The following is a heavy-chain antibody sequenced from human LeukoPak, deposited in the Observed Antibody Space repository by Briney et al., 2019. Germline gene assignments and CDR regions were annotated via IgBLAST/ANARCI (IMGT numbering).Heavy chain of an antibody. Sequence: SETLSLTCTVSGGSISSYYWSWIRRPAGKGLEWIGYIYYSGSTNYNPSLKSRVTISVDTSKNQFSLKLSSVTAADTAVYYGARDLRAGGGNSEGSDAFDIWGQGTMVTVSS. CDR3: ARDLRAGGGNSEGSDAFDI. V-gene: IGHV4-59*01. D-gene: IGHD4-23*01. J-gene: IGHJ3*02. CDR1: GGSISSYY. CDR2: IYYSGST.